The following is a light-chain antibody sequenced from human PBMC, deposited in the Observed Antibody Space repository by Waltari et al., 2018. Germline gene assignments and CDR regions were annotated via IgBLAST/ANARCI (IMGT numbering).Light chain of an antibody. CDR3: FSYRSGGTWV. V-gene: IGLV2-18*02. CDR2: EFN. Sequence: QSALTQPPSVSRSLGQSVTISCTGTSSDIGGYSAVSWYQQSSGTVPRLLIFEFNKRPSGVSGRFSGSKSANTASLTISGLQAEDEADYYCFSYRSGGTWVFGGGTRLTVL. CDR1: SSDIGGYSA. J-gene: IGLJ3*02.